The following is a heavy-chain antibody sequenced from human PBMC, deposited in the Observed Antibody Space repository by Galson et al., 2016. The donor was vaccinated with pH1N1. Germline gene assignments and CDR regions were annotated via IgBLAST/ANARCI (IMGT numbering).Heavy chain of an antibody. V-gene: IGHV2-70*04. Sequence: PALVKPTQTLTLTCTFSGFSLTTSGMRASWIRQPPGKALEWLARIEWDDDKFYSTSLKTRLTISKDTSKNQVVLTMTNMDPVDTATYYCGRNPAFVGGAIDVWGQGTMVTVSS. CDR1: GFSLTTSGMR. CDR3: GRNPAFVGGAIDV. CDR2: IEWDDDK. D-gene: IGHD2-15*01. J-gene: IGHJ3*01.